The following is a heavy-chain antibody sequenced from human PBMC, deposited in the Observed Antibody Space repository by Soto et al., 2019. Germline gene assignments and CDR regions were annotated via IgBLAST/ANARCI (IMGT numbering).Heavy chain of an antibody. Sequence: EGQLVQSGGDLVQPGGSLRLSCTASGFTFSGYSMDWVRQAPGKGLEWIAYISGGGVPVYYADSVKGRFTISRDNAKNSLYLQLNHLRDEDTAIYYCARGRANYYFDFWGQGALVTVSS. CDR1: GFTFSGYS. D-gene: IGHD1-1*01. V-gene: IGHV3-48*02. J-gene: IGHJ4*02. CDR3: ARGRANYYFDF. CDR2: ISGGGVPV.